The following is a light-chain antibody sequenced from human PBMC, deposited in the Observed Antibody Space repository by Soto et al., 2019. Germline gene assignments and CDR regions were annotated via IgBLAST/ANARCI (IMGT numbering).Light chain of an antibody. CDR2: GAS. CDR3: HQYNSWPRGT. J-gene: IGKJ3*01. Sequence: EIILTQSPASLSVSPGERATLSCRASQSVNNNLAWYQQKPGQPPRLLLYGASTRATGIPVRFRGSGSGTEFTLTISSLQSEDSAVYYCHQYNSWPRGTFGPGTKVEIK. CDR1: QSVNNN. V-gene: IGKV3-15*01.